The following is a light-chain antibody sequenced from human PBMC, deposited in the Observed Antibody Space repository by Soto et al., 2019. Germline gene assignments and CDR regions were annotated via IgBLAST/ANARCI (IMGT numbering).Light chain of an antibody. CDR1: SSDIGGYTY. Sequence: QSALTQPASVSGSPGQSIAISCTGTSSDIGGYTYVSWYQQHPGKAPKLIIYGVTNRPSGVSNRFSGSKSGNTASLTISGLQAEDEADYYCPSYTSSSTRKVFGGGTKLTVL. V-gene: IGLV2-14*01. CDR2: GVT. J-gene: IGLJ3*02. CDR3: PSYTSSSTRKV.